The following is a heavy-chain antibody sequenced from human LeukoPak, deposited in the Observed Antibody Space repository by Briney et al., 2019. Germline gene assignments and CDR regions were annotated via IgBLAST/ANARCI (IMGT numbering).Heavy chain of an antibody. V-gene: IGHV1-69*13. Sequence: PTVKVSCEASGGTFSSYAISWVRQAPGQGLEWMGGIIQLFGTANYAQKFQGRVTITADESTSTAYMELSSLRSEDTAVYYCARDRARAVGGGYSYGYGDYWGQGTLVTVSS. CDR2: IIQLFGTA. J-gene: IGHJ4*02. CDR3: ARDRARAVGGGYSYGYGDY. D-gene: IGHD5-18*01. CDR1: GGTFSSYA.